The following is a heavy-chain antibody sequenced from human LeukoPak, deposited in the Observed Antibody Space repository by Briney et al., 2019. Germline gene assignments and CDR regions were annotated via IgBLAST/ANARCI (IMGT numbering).Heavy chain of an antibody. CDR3: ARQPSYYYGSGNRYYYYYMDV. V-gene: IGHV4-39*01. Sequence: SETLSLTCTVSGGSISSSSYYWGWIRQPPGKGLEWIGSIYYSGSTYYNPSLKSRVTISVDTSKNQFSLKLSSVTAADTAVYYCARQPSYYYGSGNRYYYYYMDVWGKGTTVTISS. CDR1: GGSISSSSYY. CDR2: IYYSGST. D-gene: IGHD3-10*01. J-gene: IGHJ6*03.